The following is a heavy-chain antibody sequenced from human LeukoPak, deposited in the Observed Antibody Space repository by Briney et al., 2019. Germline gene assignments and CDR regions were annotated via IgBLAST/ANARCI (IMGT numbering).Heavy chain of an antibody. J-gene: IGHJ4*02. Sequence: GGSLRLSCAASGFTFSSYAMTWVRQAPGKGLEWVANIKHDGSEKNYVDSVKGRFTISRDNAKNSLYLQMNSLRAEDTAVYYCATPLDYYDRSDSHQGGDWGQGTLVTVSA. CDR1: GFTFSSYA. D-gene: IGHD3-22*01. CDR2: IKHDGSEK. CDR3: ATPLDYYDRSDSHQGGD. V-gene: IGHV3-7*03.